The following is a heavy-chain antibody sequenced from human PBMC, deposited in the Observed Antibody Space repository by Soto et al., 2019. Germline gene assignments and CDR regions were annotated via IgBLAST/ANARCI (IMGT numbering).Heavy chain of an antibody. CDR2: INPNSGGT. CDR3: ARERCLEWVRPNAFDI. D-gene: IGHD3-3*01. V-gene: IGHV1-2*04. J-gene: IGHJ3*02. Sequence: GASVKVSCKASGYTFTGYYMHWVRQAPGQGLEWMGWINPNSGGTNYAQKFQGWVTMTRDTSISTAYMELSRLRSDDTAVYYCARERCLEWVRPNAFDIWGQGTMVTVS. CDR1: GYTFTGYY.